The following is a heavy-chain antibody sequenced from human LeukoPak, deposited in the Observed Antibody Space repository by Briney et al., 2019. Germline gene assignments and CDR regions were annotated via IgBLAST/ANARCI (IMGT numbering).Heavy chain of an antibody. CDR1: GFTFSSYG. CDR2: LSGSGGST. V-gene: IGHV3-23*01. J-gene: IGHJ4*02. CDR3: ARDSDTAMVRY. D-gene: IGHD5-18*01. Sequence: GGTLRLSCAASGFTFSSYGMSWVRQAPGKGLEWVSSLSGSGGSTYYADSVKGRFTISRDNSKNTLYLQMNSLRAENTAVYYCARDSDTAMVRYWGQGTLVTVSS.